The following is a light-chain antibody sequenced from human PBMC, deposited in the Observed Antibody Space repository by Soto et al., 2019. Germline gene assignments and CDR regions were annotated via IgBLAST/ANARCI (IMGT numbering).Light chain of an antibody. Sequence: EIVMTQSPATLSGSPGERATLSCRASQSITSNLAWYQQKPGQAPRLLIYSAFTRATGIPARFSGSGSGTEFTLTISSRQSEDFAVYYCQQYNKWPPLTFGGGTKVEIK. J-gene: IGKJ4*01. CDR1: QSITSN. V-gene: IGKV3-15*01. CDR2: SAF. CDR3: QQYNKWPPLT.